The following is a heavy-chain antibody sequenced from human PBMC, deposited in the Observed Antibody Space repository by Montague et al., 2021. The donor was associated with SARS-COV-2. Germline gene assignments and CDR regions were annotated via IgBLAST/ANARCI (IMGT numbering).Heavy chain of an antibody. D-gene: IGHD4-17*01. J-gene: IGHJ4*02. CDR1: GRSVRSYY. CDR2: IYDSGST. V-gene: IGHV4-59*02. CDR3: ARENTVTTFGGPYYIDS. Sequence: SETLSLTCIVSGRSVRSYYWSWIRQPPGKGLEWIGYIYDSGSTNYNPSLKSRVTISVDTSMNQFSLKLSSVTAADTAVYYCARENTVTTFGGPYYIDSWGQGTLVTVS.